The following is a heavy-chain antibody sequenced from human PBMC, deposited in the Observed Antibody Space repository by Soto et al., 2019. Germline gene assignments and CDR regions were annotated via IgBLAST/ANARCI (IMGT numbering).Heavy chain of an antibody. Sequence: GGSLRLSCAASGFTVITNYMTWVRQAPGKGPEWVSVIYSGGRTYYADSVKGRFTISRDNSKNTLYLQMNSLRAEDTAVYYCARASGYCSSGSCYPYNFDIWGQGTMVTVSS. CDR1: GFTVITNY. V-gene: IGHV3-66*01. CDR2: IYSGGRT. J-gene: IGHJ3*02. D-gene: IGHD2-15*01. CDR3: ARASGYCSSGSCYPYNFDI.